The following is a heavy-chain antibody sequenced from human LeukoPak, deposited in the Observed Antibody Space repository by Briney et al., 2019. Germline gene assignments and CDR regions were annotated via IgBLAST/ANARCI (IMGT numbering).Heavy chain of an antibody. D-gene: IGHD3-16*02. CDR1: GFTFSNYV. CDR2: ISGSGGDT. J-gene: IGHJ6*03. CDR3: AKEDQLVLRRMYHYYMDV. Sequence: GGSLRLSCAASGFTFSNYVMTWVRQAPGKGLEWVSTISGSGGDTYYSDSVKGRFTISRDNSKNMLYLQLNSLRAEDTAVYYCAKEDQLVLRRMYHYYMDVWGKGTTVTVSS. V-gene: IGHV3-23*01.